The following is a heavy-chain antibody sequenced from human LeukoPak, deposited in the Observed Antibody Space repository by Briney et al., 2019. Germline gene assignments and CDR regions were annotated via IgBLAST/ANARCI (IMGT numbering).Heavy chain of an antibody. Sequence: GGSLRLSCAASGFTFDDYAMHWVRQAPGKGLEWVSGISWNSGSIGYADSVKGRFTISRDNAKNSLYLQMNSLRAEDTALYYCAKANIQWLVSGGAFDIWGQGTMVTVSS. D-gene: IGHD6-19*01. CDR2: ISWNSGSI. CDR1: GFTFDDYA. J-gene: IGHJ3*02. CDR3: AKANIQWLVSGGAFDI. V-gene: IGHV3-9*01.